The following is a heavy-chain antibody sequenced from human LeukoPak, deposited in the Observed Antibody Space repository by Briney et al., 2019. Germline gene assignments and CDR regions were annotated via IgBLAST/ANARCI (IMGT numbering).Heavy chain of an antibody. CDR2: INPNSGGT. CDR1: GYTFTGYY. V-gene: IGHV1-2*02. D-gene: IGHD3-22*01. CDR3: ARDWHDSSGYTNY. J-gene: IGHJ4*02. Sequence: GASVKVSCKASGYTFTGYYMHWVRQAPGQGLDWMGWINPNSGGTNYAQKFQGRVTMTRDTSISTAYMELSRLRSDDTAVYYCARDWHDSSGYTNYWGQGTLVTVSS.